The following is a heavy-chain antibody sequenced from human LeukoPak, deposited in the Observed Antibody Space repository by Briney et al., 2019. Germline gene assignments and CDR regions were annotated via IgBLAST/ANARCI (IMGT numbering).Heavy chain of an antibody. CDR1: GFTVSSNY. CDR2: IYSGGST. CDR3: AREFYSAGVDY. J-gene: IGHJ4*02. V-gene: IGHV3-53*01. Sequence: GGSLRLSCAASGFTVSSNYMSWVRQAPGKGLEWVSLIYSGGSTYYADSVKSRYTISRDNSKNTLYLQMNSLRAEDTAVYYCAREFYSAGVDYWGQGTLVTVSS. D-gene: IGHD2-8*02.